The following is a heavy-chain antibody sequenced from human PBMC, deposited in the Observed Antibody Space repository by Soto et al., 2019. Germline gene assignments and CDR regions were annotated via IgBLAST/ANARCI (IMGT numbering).Heavy chain of an antibody. CDR1: GYTFANYA. V-gene: IGHV1-18*01. J-gene: IGHJ4*02. CDR2: ISGYNGNT. D-gene: IGHD4-17*01. CDR3: ARSFYGDHGIVDY. Sequence: QVQLVQSGAEVKKPGASVKVSCKASGYTFANYAIIWVRQAPGQGLEWMGWISGYNGNTKYAQKFQGRVALTTDKSTTTGYMELRSLRSDDTAPYYCARSFYGDHGIVDYWGQGSLVTVAA.